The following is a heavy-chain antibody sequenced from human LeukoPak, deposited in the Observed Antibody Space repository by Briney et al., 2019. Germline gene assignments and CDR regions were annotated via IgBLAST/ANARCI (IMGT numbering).Heavy chain of an antibody. D-gene: IGHD1-26*01. CDR2: ISYDGSNK. J-gene: IGHJ3*02. CDR3: AKGWWELLDAFDI. Sequence: GGSLRLSCAASGFTFSSYGMHWVRQAPGKGLEWVAVISYDGSNKYYADSVKGRFTISRDNSHHTLYLQMTSLRAEDTAVYYCAKGWWELLDAFDIWGQGTMVTVSS. CDR1: GFTFSSYG. V-gene: IGHV3-30*18.